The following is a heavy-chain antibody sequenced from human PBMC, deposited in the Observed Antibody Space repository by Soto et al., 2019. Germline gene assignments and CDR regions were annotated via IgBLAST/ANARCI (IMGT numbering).Heavy chain of an antibody. CDR2: INHVGGT. D-gene: IGHD3-16*01. CDR1: GGFLSESY. CDR3: VRIRYQLPSSVLWLDP. V-gene: IGHV4-34*01. Sequence: SETLSLTCAVYGGFLSESYWTWIRQPPGKGLEWIGEINHVGGTNYNPSLKSPVTMSVDTSQNQFSLRLISVTAADTAMYFCVRIRYQLPSSVLWLDPWGQGTPVTVSS. J-gene: IGHJ5*02.